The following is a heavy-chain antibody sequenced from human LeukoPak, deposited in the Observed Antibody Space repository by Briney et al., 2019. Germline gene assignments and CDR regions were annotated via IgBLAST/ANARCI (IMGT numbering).Heavy chain of an antibody. CDR1: GFTVSSNY. V-gene: IGHV3-53*04. Sequence: GGSLRLSCSASGFTVSSNYMRWVRQATGKGLEWVPVIYSGRRKYQADSVQGRFTLSKHNSKNTLYHQMNSLRPEETAVYYCARGCCSSTSCYDYYGMDVWGQGTTVCVSS. CDR2: IYSGRRK. CDR3: ARGCCSSTSCYDYYGMDV. D-gene: IGHD2-2*01. J-gene: IGHJ6*02.